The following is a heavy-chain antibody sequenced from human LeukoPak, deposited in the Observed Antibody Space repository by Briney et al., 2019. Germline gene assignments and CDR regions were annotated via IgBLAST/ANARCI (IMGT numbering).Heavy chain of an antibody. J-gene: IGHJ4*02. V-gene: IGHV4-39*01. Sequence: SETLSLTCTVSGGSISNNNYYWDWIRQPPGKGLEWIGNIYYSGSTYYNPSLKSRVTISIDTSKNQFSLKLTSVTAADTAVYYCARLYPARLGELYKYYFDYWGQGTLVTVSS. D-gene: IGHD3-10*01. CDR1: GGSISNNNYY. CDR2: IYYSGST. CDR3: ARLYPARLGELYKYYFDY.